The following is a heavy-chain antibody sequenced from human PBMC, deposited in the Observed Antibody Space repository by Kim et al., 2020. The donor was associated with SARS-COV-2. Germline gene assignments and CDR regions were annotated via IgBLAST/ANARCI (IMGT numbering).Heavy chain of an antibody. CDR3: ARGGRRWLQPLAFDI. Sequence: GGSLRLSCAASGFTFSDYYMSWIRQAPGKGLEWVSYISSSSSYTNYADSVKGRFTISRDNAKNSLYLQMNSLRAEDTAVYYCARGGRRWLQPLAFDIWGQGTMVTVSS. D-gene: IGHD5-18*01. CDR1: GFTFSDYY. V-gene: IGHV3-11*05. J-gene: IGHJ3*02. CDR2: ISSSSSYT.